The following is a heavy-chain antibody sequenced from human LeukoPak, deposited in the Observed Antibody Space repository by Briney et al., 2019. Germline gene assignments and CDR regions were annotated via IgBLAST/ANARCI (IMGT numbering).Heavy chain of an antibody. J-gene: IGHJ3*01. CDR2: MYPTLYHGGST. Sequence: SETLSLTCAVSGGSISSNFYWGWIRQSPGKGLEWIATMYPTLYHGGSTFYSPSLKSRVTMSLDKSQNQFSLKLSSVTAADTAVYYCAISIGYSYGDDAFDVGGPGTGVTVSS. CDR1: GGSISSNFY. V-gene: IGHV4-38-2*01. D-gene: IGHD5-18*01. CDR3: AISIGYSYGDDAFDV.